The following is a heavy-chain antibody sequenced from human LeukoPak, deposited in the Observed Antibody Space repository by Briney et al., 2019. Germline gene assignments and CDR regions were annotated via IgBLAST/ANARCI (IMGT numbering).Heavy chain of an antibody. CDR1: GFTFSSYA. CDR2: ISYDGSNK. Sequence: GRSLRLSCAASGFTFSSYAMHWVRQAPGKGLEWVAVISYDGSNKYCADSVKGRFTISRDNSKNTLYLQMNSLRAEDTAVYYCARGAHGMDVWGQGTTVTVSS. CDR3: ARGAHGMDV. J-gene: IGHJ6*02. V-gene: IGHV3-30-3*01.